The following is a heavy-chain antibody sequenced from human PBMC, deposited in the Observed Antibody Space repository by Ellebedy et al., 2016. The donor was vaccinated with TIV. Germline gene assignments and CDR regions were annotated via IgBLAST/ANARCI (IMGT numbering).Heavy chain of an antibody. Sequence: GESLKISXAASGFTFSNAWMSWVRQAPGKGLEWVGHIKTNTEGGTTDYAAPVKGRFTISRDDSKNMLYLQMSSLKTEDTAVYYCYALVIVFADWFDPWGQGTLVTVSS. V-gene: IGHV3-15*01. CDR1: GFTFSNAW. CDR2: IKTNTEGGTT. CDR3: YALVIVFADWFDP. J-gene: IGHJ5*02. D-gene: IGHD3-9*01.